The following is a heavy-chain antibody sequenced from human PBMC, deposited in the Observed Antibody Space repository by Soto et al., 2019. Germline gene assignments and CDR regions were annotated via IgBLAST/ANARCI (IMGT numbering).Heavy chain of an antibody. CDR3: ASEEGSSDYYYYYGMDV. CDR2: IWYDGSNK. J-gene: IGHJ6*02. D-gene: IGHD6-6*01. CDR1: GFSFSSYG. V-gene: IGHV3-33*01. Sequence: SGGSLRLSCAASGFSFSSYGMHCVRQAAGKGLEWVAVIWYDGSNKYYADSVKGRFTISRDNSKNTLYLQMNSLRAEDTAVYYCASEEGSSDYYYYYGMDVWGQGTTVTVSS.